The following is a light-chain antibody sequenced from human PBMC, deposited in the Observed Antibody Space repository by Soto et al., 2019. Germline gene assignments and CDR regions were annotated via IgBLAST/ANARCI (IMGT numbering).Light chain of an antibody. CDR2: GAS. V-gene: IGKV3-15*01. Sequence: EIVMTQSPATLSVSPGERATLSCRASQSVSSKLAWYQQKPGQAPRLLIYGASTRAAGVPARFSGSGSGTDFTLTISSLEPEDFAVYYCQQRSTWPPITFGQGTRLEIK. J-gene: IGKJ5*01. CDR3: QQRSTWPPIT. CDR1: QSVSSK.